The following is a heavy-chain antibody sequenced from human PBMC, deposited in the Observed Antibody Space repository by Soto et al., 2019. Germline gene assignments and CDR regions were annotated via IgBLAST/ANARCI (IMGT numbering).Heavy chain of an antibody. D-gene: IGHD1-26*01. V-gene: IGHV4-39*01. CDR1: GGSISRSGYS. CDR3: ARHQDSTLRDY. CDR2: ISYDGNT. J-gene: IGHJ4*02. Sequence: QLQLQESGPGLVKPSETLSLTCTVSGGSISRSGYSWGWLRQPPGKGLEWIGCISYDGNTYYNPSLKRRFTISADKSTNQFSLELSSVTAADTAVYYCARHQDSTLRDYWGQGTLVTVSS.